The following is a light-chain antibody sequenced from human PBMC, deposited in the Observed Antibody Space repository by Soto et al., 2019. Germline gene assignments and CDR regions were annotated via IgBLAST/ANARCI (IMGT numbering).Light chain of an antibody. CDR1: QSISSW. V-gene: IGKV1-5*01. J-gene: IGKJ5*01. CDR2: DAS. Sequence: DINLTQSPSTLSASEGDRVTVTSRASQSISSWLAWYQQKPGKAPKLLIYDASSLESGVPSRFSGSGSGTEFTLTISSLQPDDFATYYCQQYNSYSITVGQGTRLEIK. CDR3: QQYNSYSIT.